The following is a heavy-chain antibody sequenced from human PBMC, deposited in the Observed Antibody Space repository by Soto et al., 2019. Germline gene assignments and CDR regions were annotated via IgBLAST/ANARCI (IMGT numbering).Heavy chain of an antibody. CDR1: GASISSNNW. J-gene: IGHJ6*02. V-gene: IGHV4-4*02. Sequence: QVQLQESGPGLVKPSGTLSLTCAVSGASISSNNWWSWVRQPPGKGLEWIGEIYHSGSTNYNPSLKSRGTISVDKSKNQFSLKLSSVAAADTAVYYWARDEAQDYYYGMDVWGQGTTVTASS. CDR2: IYHSGST. CDR3: ARDEAQDYYYGMDV.